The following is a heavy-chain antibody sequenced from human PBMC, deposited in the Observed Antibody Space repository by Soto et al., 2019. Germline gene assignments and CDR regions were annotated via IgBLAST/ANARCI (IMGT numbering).Heavy chain of an antibody. J-gene: IGHJ3*02. D-gene: IGHD6-19*01. V-gene: IGHV3-13*01. CDR1: GFTFSSYD. CDR3: ARGASGWYSDAFDI. CDR2: IGTAGDT. Sequence: GGSLRLSCAASGFTFSSYDMHWVRQATGKGLEWVSAIGTAGDTYYPGSVKVRFTISRENAKNSLYLQMNSLRAGDTSVYYCARGASGWYSDAFDIWGQGTMVTVSS.